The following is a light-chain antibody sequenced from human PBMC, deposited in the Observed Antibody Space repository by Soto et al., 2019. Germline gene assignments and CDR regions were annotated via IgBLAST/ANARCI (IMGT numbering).Light chain of an antibody. CDR3: QQYNTSPYS. CDR2: RAS. J-gene: IGKJ2*03. Sequence: DVQMTQSPSTLSASAGDIVTITCRASQSLSDWLAWYQQKPGKAPKLLIYRASSLERGVPSRFSGNGSGTDFTFAISSLQPDDCATYDCQQYNTSPYSFGQGTKLEI. V-gene: IGKV1-5*03. CDR1: QSLSDW.